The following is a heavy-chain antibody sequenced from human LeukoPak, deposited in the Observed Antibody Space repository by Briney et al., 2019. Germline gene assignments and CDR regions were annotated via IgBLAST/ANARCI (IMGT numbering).Heavy chain of an antibody. Sequence: GGSLRLSCAASGFTFSSYGMHWVRQAPGKGLEWVAFIRYDGSNKYYADSVKGRFTISRDNSKNTLYLQMNSLRAEDTAVYYCASRRGPEYYFDYWGQGTLVTVSS. J-gene: IGHJ4*02. CDR2: IRYDGSNK. D-gene: IGHD1-14*01. V-gene: IGHV3-30*02. CDR3: ASRRGPEYYFDY. CDR1: GFTFSSYG.